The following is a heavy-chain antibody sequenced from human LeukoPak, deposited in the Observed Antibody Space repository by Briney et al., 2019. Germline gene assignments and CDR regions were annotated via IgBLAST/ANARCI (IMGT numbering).Heavy chain of an antibody. Sequence: ASVKVSCKASGYTFTSYDINWVRQATGQGLEWMGWMNPNSGNTGYAQKFQGRVTMTRNTSISKAYMELSSLRSEDTAVYYCARSGYDQIYYYYMDVWGKGTTVTISS. CDR2: MNPNSGNT. CDR1: GYTFTSYD. CDR3: ARSGYDQIYYYYMDV. V-gene: IGHV1-8*01. J-gene: IGHJ6*03. D-gene: IGHD5-12*01.